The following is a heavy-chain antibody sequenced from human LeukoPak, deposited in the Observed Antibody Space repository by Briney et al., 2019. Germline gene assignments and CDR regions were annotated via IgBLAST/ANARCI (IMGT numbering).Heavy chain of an antibody. D-gene: IGHD1-26*01. J-gene: IGHJ3*02. CDR2: IIPIFGTA. CDR3: ASKNSGSYGDAFDI. V-gene: IGHV1-69*05. Sequence: SVKVSCKASGGTFSSYAISWVRQAPGQGLEWMGGIIPIFGTANYAQKFQGRVTMTRDTSTSTVYMELSSLRSEDTAVYYCASKNSGSYGDAFDIWGQGTMVTVSS. CDR1: GGTFSSYA.